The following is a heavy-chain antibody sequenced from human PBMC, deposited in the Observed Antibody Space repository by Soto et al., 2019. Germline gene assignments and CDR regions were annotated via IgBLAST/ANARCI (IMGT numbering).Heavy chain of an antibody. CDR1: GGSISSGVYY. V-gene: IGHV4-31*03. J-gene: IGHJ6*02. D-gene: IGHD3-22*01. CDR3: ARDLYYYDSSGYYYSYYYYYGMDV. Sequence: QVQLQESGPGLVKPSQTLSLTCTVSGGSISSGVYYWSWIRQHPGKGLEWIGYISYSGTTYYNPSLKSRITISVDTSKNQFSLKLSSVTAADTAVYYCARDLYYYDSSGYYYSYYYYYGMDVCGQGTTVTVSS. CDR2: ISYSGTT.